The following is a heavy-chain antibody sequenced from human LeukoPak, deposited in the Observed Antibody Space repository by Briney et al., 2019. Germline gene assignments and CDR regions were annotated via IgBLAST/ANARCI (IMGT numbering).Heavy chain of an antibody. CDR2: ISGSSGST. Sequence: GGSLRLSCAASGFTFSSYWMSWVRQAPGKGLEWVSAISGSSGSTYYADSVKGRFTISRDNSKNTLYLQMNSLRAEDTAVYYCAKDRVRSRFLEWTIFDYWGQGTLVTVSS. D-gene: IGHD3-3*01. V-gene: IGHV3-23*01. J-gene: IGHJ4*02. CDR1: GFTFSSYW. CDR3: AKDRVRSRFLEWTIFDY.